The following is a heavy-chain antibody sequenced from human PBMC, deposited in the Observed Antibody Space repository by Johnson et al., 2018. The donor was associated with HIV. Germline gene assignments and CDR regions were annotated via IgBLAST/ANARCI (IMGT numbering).Heavy chain of an antibody. CDR2: IWYDGSNK. CDR1: GFTFSSYG. D-gene: IGHD1-26*01. Sequence: VQLVESGGGVVQPGRSLRLSCAASGFTFSSYGMHWVRQAPGKGLEWVAVIWYDGSNKDYADSVKGRFTISRDNSKNTLYLQMNSLRVEDTAGYYCAGGRGGSYADAFDIWGQGTMVTVSS. J-gene: IGHJ3*02. CDR3: AGGRGGSYADAFDI. V-gene: IGHV3-33*01.